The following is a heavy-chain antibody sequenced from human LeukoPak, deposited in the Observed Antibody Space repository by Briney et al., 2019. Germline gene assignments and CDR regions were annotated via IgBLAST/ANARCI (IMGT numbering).Heavy chain of an antibody. Sequence: ASVTASCKSSGYTFTSYYIHWVRQAPGQGLEWMGIINPSGGSTIYAQKFQGRVTMTRDTSTSTVFMELSSLRSEDTAVYYCARDYLYGSGSYYMHLDYSGQGTLVTVSS. CDR3: ARDYLYGSGSYYMHLDY. CDR2: INPSGGST. CDR1: GYTFTSYY. V-gene: IGHV1-46*01. J-gene: IGHJ4*02. D-gene: IGHD3-10*01.